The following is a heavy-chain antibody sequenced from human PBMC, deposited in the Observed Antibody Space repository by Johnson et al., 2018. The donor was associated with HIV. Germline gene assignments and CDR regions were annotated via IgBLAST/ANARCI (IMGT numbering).Heavy chain of an antibody. CDR3: AKLGGEDGFDI. Sequence: EVQLVESGGGLVRPGGSLRLSCAASEFSVSGNYMTWVRQAPGKGLEWVSGISCDGGSTYYAASVKGRFTISRDNTKNSLYLQMNSLRAEDTAVYYRAKLGGEDGFDIWGQGTMVTVSS. CDR2: SCDGGST. D-gene: IGHD2-21*01. CDR1: EFSVSGNY. J-gene: IGHJ3*02. V-gene: IGHV3-66*02.